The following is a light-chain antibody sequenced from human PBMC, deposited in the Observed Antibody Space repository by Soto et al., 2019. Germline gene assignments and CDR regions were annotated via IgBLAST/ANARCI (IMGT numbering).Light chain of an antibody. CDR1: QNINNY. J-gene: IGKJ5*01. V-gene: IGKV1-33*01. CDR3: QQYENLPT. Sequence: EIQLTQSPSYMSASVGNTVTSTCQASQNINNYLNWYQQKPGRAPKLLIYDASNLEAGVPSRFRGSGSGTDFTLTISRLQPEDIATYYCQQYENLPTVGQGTRLEIK. CDR2: DAS.